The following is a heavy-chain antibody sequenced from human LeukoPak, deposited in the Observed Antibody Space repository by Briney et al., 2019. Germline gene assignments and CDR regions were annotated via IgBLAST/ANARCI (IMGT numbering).Heavy chain of an antibody. D-gene: IGHD6-6*01. V-gene: IGHV4-59*12. CDR1: GGSISSYY. CDR3: ARDRGAARLDY. Sequence: SETLSLTCTVSGGSISSYYWSWIRQPPGKGLEWIGYIYYSGSTNYNPSLKSRVTISVDRSKNQFSLKLSSVTAADTAVYYCARDRGAARLDYWGQGTLVTVSS. J-gene: IGHJ4*02. CDR2: IYYSGST.